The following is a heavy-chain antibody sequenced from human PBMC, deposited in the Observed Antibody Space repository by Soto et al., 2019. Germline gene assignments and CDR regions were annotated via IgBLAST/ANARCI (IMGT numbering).Heavy chain of an antibody. Sequence: EVQLVKSGGGLVQPGGSLRLSCAGSGFTFNSHEMTWVRQAPGKGLEWISSISSSGGSIYYADSVKGRFTVSRDNAKKSLYLQMNSLRAEDTAVYYCARSWGLYCSSSRCYSPWFDPWGRGTLVTVS. CDR1: GFTFNSHE. J-gene: IGHJ5*02. D-gene: IGHD2-2*02. CDR2: ISSSGGSI. V-gene: IGHV3-48*03. CDR3: ARSWGLYCSSSRCYSPWFDP.